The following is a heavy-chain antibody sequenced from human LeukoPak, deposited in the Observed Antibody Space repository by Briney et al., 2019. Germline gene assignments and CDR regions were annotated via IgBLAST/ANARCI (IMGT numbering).Heavy chain of an antibody. Sequence: XETLSLTCTVSGGSINSNNYYWGWIRQPPGTGLEWIGSIYSSGSAYYNPSLKSRVTISVDTSKNQFSLRLSSVTAADTAVYYCQSRYLEWLLEYWGQGTLVTVSS. CDR3: QSRYLEWLLEY. D-gene: IGHD3-3*01. CDR1: GGSINSNNYY. J-gene: IGHJ4*02. V-gene: IGHV4-39*01. CDR2: IYSSGSA.